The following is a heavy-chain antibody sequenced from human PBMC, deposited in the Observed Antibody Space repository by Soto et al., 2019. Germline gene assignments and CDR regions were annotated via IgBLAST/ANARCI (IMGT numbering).Heavy chain of an antibody. V-gene: IGHV1-69*02. CDR1: GGTFSSYT. Sequence: QVQLVQSGAEVKKPGSSVKVSCKASGGTFSSYTISWVRQAPGQGLEWMGRIIPILGIANYAQKFQGRVTIIADKSTSRGYMELSSLRSEDTAVYYCARGADAFDIWGQGTMVTVSS. J-gene: IGHJ3*02. CDR3: ARGADAFDI. CDR2: IIPILGIA.